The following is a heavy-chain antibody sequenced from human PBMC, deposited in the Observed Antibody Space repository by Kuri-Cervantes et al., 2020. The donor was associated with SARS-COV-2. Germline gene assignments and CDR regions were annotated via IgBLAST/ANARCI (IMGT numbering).Heavy chain of an antibody. CDR3: ARPPYYYYYMDV. J-gene: IGHJ6*03. Sequence: GGFLRPSWAASGFTFSSYAMSGFREAPGEGLEWVAAISSGSYITHYADSVKVRFTISRDIAKNSLYLHMNTLRAEDTAVYYCARPPYYYYYMDVWGKGTTVTVSS. V-gene: IGHV3-23*01. CDR1: GFTFSSYA. CDR2: ISSGSYIT.